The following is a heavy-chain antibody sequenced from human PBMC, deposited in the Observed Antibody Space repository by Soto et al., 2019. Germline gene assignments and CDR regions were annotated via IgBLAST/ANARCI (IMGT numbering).Heavy chain of an antibody. J-gene: IGHJ5*02. CDR3: AQMGAVAGTSDRWFDP. V-gene: IGHV4-61*01. Sequence: SETLSLTCTVSGGSVSSGSYYWGWIRHPPGKGLEWIGYIYYSGSTNYNPSLKSRVTISVDTSKNQFSLKLSSVTAADTAVYYCAQMGAVAGTSDRWFDPWGQGTLVTVS. D-gene: IGHD6-19*01. CDR1: GGSVSSGSYY. CDR2: IYYSGST.